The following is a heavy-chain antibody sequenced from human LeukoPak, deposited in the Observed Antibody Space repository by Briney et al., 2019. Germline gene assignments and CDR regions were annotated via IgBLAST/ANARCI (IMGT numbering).Heavy chain of an antibody. V-gene: IGHV3-20*04. Sequence: GGSLRLSCAASGFTFDDYGMNWVRRAPGKGLEWVSGINWNGGSTGYADSVKGRFTISRDNAKNSLYLQMNSLRAEDTALYYCARRRLVGATTRGHYYFDYWGQGTLVTVSS. CDR2: INWNGGST. CDR1: GFTFDDYG. D-gene: IGHD1-26*01. CDR3: ARRRLVGATTRGHYYFDY. J-gene: IGHJ4*02.